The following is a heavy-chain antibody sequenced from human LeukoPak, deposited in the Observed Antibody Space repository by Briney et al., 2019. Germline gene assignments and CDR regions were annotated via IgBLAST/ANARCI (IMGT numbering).Heavy chain of an antibody. CDR3: ARRDIVATSGMDV. Sequence: SETLSLTCTVSGGPISSYYWSWIRQPPGKGLEWIGYIYYSGSTNYNPSLKSRVTISVDTSKNQFSLKLSSVTAADTAVYYCARRDIVATSGMDVWGQGTTVTVSS. CDR2: IYYSGST. V-gene: IGHV4-59*08. D-gene: IGHD5-12*01. J-gene: IGHJ6*02. CDR1: GGPISSYY.